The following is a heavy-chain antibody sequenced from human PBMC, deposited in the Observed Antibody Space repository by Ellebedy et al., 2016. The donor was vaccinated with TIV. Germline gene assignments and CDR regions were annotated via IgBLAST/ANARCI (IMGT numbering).Heavy chain of an antibody. CDR1: GGSISGHGYY. Sequence: SETLSLSCTVSGGSISGHGYYWGWIRQPPGKGLEWIGNIYYSGTTYYNPSLESRVTISVDTSKNQFSLKLSSVTAADTAVYYCARGVREYSGYDSQYYYYYYGMDVWGQGTTVTVSS. V-gene: IGHV4-39*07. CDR3: ARGVREYSGYDSQYYYYYYGMDV. J-gene: IGHJ6*02. CDR2: IYYSGTT. D-gene: IGHD5-12*01.